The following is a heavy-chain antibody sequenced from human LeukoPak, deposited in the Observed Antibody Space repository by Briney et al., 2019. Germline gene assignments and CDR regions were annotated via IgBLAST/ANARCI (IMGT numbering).Heavy chain of an antibody. V-gene: IGHV1-69*04. J-gene: IGHJ3*02. Sequence: EASVKVSCKASGGTFSSYAISWVRQAPGQGLEWMGRIIPILGIANYAQKFQGRVTITADKSTSTAYMELSSLRSEDTAVYYCARGDYYDSSGLGSLSAHDAFDIWGQGTMVTVSS. CDR1: GGTFSSYA. CDR3: ARGDYYDSSGLGSLSAHDAFDI. D-gene: IGHD3-22*01. CDR2: IIPILGIA.